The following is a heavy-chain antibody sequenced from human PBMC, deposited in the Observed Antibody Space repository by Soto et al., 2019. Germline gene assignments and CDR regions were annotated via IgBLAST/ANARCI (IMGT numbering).Heavy chain of an antibody. Sequence: QVQLVESGGGVVQPGRSLRLSCAASGFTFSSYGMHWVRQAPGKGLEWVAVISYDGSNKYYADSVKGRFTISRDNSKNTLYLQMNSLRAEDTAVYYCAKGRYYYDSSGRKSYYFDYWGQGTLVTVSS. J-gene: IGHJ4*02. D-gene: IGHD3-22*01. V-gene: IGHV3-30*18. CDR1: GFTFSSYG. CDR2: ISYDGSNK. CDR3: AKGRYYYDSSGRKSYYFDY.